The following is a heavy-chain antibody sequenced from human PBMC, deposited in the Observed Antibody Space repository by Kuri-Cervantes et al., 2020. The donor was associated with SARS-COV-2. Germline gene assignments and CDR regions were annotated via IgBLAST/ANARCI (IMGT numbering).Heavy chain of an antibody. Sequence: SVKVSCKASGGTFSSYAISWVRQAPGQGLEWMGGIIPIFGTANYAQKFQGRVTITADESTSTAYMELSSLRSEDKAVYYCARDSGWGAVAGTSGLVYWGQGTLVTVSS. V-gene: IGHV1-69*13. CDR3: ARDSGWGAVAGTSGLVY. D-gene: IGHD6-19*01. CDR2: IIPIFGTA. CDR1: GGTFSSYA. J-gene: IGHJ4*02.